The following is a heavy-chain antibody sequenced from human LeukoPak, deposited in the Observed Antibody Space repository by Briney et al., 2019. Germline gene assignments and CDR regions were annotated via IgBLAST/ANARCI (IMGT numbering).Heavy chain of an antibody. CDR3: ARRGSLDN. V-gene: IGHV3-7*01. CDR1: GFTFSSYA. Sequence: GGSLRLSCAASGFTFSSYAMSWVRQGPGKGLEWVANIKVDGSAKYYVDSVKGRFTISRDNAMNSLYLQMSSLRVEDTAVYYCARRGSLDNWGQGTLVTVSS. D-gene: IGHD3-10*01. J-gene: IGHJ4*02. CDR2: IKVDGSAK.